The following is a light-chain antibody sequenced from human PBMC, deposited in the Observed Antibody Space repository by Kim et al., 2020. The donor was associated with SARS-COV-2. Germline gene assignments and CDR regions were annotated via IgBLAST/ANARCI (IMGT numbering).Light chain of an antibody. V-gene: IGLV2-8*01. Sequence: GQSVTISCTGPSNDVGVYNYVSWYQQHPGKAPKLMIYEVSKRPSGVPDRFSGSKSGNTASLTVSGLQAEDEADYYCSSYAGSNNLVFGGGTQLTVL. J-gene: IGLJ2*01. CDR3: SSYAGSNNLV. CDR2: EVS. CDR1: SNDVGVYNY.